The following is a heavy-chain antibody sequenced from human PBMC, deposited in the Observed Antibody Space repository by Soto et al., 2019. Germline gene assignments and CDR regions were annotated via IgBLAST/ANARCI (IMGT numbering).Heavy chain of an antibody. Sequence: QVQLVQSGAEVKKPGASVKISCKTSGYTFTDYAMHWVRQAPGQRLEWMGWVTAANGNTKYSENFQGRVTLTSDTSATTVHMELSSLRSEDTAVYFCVRDGVGAARLAYWGQGTLVTVSS. CDR1: GYTFTDYA. CDR3: VRDGVGAARLAY. D-gene: IGHD2-15*01. CDR2: VTAANGNT. J-gene: IGHJ4*02. V-gene: IGHV1-3*01.